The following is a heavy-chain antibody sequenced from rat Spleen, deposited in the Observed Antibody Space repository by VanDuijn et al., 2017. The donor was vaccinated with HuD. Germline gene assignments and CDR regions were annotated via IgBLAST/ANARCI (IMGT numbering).Heavy chain of an antibody. J-gene: IGHJ2*01. D-gene: IGHD1-9*01. V-gene: IGHV4-2*01. CDR3: VREDVGINY. CDR2: INKDSRTI. Sequence: EVKLVESGGGLVQPGRSLKLSCVASGFNFNDYWMGWVRQAPGKGLEWIGEINKDSRTIKYNPSLKGKFTISRDNAQNTLYLQMSKLGSEDTGIYYCVREDVGINYWGQGVMVTVSS. CDR1: GFNFNDYW.